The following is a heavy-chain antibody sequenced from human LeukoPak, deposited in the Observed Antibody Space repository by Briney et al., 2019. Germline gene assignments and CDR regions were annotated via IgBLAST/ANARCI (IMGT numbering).Heavy chain of an antibody. CDR3: ARAVKGYSYGPPYYYYGMDV. CDR1: GGSFSGYY. Sequence: SETLSLTCAVYGGSFSGYYWGWIRQPPGKGLEWIGEINHSGSTNYNPSLKSRVTISVDTSKNQFSLKLSSVTAADTAVYYCARAVKGYSYGPPYYYYGMDVWGQGTTVTVSS. V-gene: IGHV4-34*01. CDR2: INHSGST. D-gene: IGHD5-18*01. J-gene: IGHJ6*02.